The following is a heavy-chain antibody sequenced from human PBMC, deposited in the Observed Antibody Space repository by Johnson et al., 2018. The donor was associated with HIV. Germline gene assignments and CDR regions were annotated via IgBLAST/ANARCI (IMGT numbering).Heavy chain of an antibody. J-gene: IGHJ3*02. Sequence: VQLVESGGGVVQPGRSLRLSCAASGFTVSSNYMNWIRQAPGKGLEWVSVIHSGGSTYYADSVEGRFTISRDNSKNTMSLQMNSPRVEDTAVYYCARVRGGRENAFDIWGQGTMVTVSS. CDR1: GFTVSSNY. CDR2: IHSGGST. D-gene: IGHD1-26*01. CDR3: ARVRGGRENAFDI. V-gene: IGHV3-66*02.